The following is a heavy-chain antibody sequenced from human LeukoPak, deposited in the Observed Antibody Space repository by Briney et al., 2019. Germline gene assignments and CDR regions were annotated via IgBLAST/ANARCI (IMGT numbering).Heavy chain of an antibody. V-gene: IGHV4-39*07. Sequence: SETLSLTCTVSGGSISSSSYYWGWIRQPPGKGLEWIGSIYHSGSTYYNPSLKSRVTISVDTSKNQFSLKLSSVTAADTAVYYCAREDFLGDGYNPWGQGTLVTVSS. CDR3: AREDFLGDGYNP. CDR2: IYHSGST. J-gene: IGHJ5*02. CDR1: GGSISSSSYY. D-gene: IGHD5-24*01.